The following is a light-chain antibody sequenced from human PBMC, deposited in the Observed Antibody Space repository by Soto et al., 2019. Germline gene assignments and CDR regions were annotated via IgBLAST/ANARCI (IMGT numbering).Light chain of an antibody. CDR2: KAS. CDR3: QHYNSYSAA. J-gene: IGKJ1*01. V-gene: IGKV1-5*03. CDR1: QTISSW. Sequence: DIQMTQSPSTLSGSVGDRVTITCRASQTISSWLAWYQQKPGKAPKLLIYKASTLKSGVPSRFSGSGSGTVFTLTISSLQAPDFATYYCQHYNSYSAAFGQGTQVDFK.